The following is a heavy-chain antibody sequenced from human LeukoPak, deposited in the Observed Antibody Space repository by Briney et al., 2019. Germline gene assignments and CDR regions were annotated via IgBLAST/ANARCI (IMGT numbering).Heavy chain of an antibody. D-gene: IGHD3-10*01. CDR2: IHHSGST. J-gene: IGHJ4*02. CDR1: GYSISSGSGYY. V-gene: IGHV4-38-2*02. CDR3: ATLYGSGSYYPSDY. Sequence: SETLSLTCTVSGYSISSGSGYYWGWIRQPPGKGLEWIGSIHHSGSTYYNPSLKSRLTISTDTSKNQFSLKLSSVTAADTAVYYCATLYGSGSYYPSDYWGQGILVTVSS.